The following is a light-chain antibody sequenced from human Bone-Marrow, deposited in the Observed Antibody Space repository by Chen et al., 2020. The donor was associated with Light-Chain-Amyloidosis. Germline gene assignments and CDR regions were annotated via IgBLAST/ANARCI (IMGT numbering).Light chain of an antibody. V-gene: IGKV3-20*01. Sequence: EIVLTQSPGILSLSPGEGANHSCRASQTISSNYLTWYQQKFGQAPRLLIYGSSSRATGIPDRFTGSGSGTVFTLTINRLEPEDFAMYYCQQYGTSPLTFGGGTKVEIK. J-gene: IGKJ4*01. CDR3: QQYGTSPLT. CDR1: QTISSNY. CDR2: GSS.